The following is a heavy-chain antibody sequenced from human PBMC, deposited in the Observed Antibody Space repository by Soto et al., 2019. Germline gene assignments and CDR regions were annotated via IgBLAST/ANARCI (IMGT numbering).Heavy chain of an antibody. CDR3: ARGREFLYYDFWSGYPSYGMDV. CDR2: INPNSGNT. V-gene: IGHV1-8*01. CDR1: GYTFTSYD. J-gene: IGHJ6*02. D-gene: IGHD3-3*01. Sequence: ASVKVSCKASGYTFTSYDINWVRQATGQGLEWMGWINPNSGNTGYAQKFQGRVTMTRNTSRSTAYMEPSSLRSEDTAVYYCARGREFLYYDFWSGYPSYGMDVWGQGTTVTAP.